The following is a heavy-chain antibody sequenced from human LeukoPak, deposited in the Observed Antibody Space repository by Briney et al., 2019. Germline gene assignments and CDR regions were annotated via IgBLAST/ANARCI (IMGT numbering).Heavy chain of an antibody. CDR3: ARGPSGYSSGWYGGYFDY. V-gene: IGHV4-39*01. Sequence: SETLSLTCTVSGGSISSSSYYWGWIRQPPGKGLEWIGSIYYSGSTYYNPSLKSRVTISVDTSKNQFSLKLSSVTAADTAVYYCARGPSGYSSGWYGGYFDYWGQGTLVTVSS. CDR1: GGSISSSSYY. J-gene: IGHJ4*02. D-gene: IGHD6-19*01. CDR2: IYYSGST.